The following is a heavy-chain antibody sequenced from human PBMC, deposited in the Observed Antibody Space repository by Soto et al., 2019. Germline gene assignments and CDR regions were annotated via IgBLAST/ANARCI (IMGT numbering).Heavy chain of an antibody. CDR2: IIPIFGTA. D-gene: IGHD2-2*01. CDR1: GGTFSSYA. J-gene: IGHJ6*02. V-gene: IGHV1-69*13. CDR3: ARASIFGYCSSTSCPPPRYYYYGMDV. Sequence: SVKVSCKASGGTFSSYAISWVRQAPGQGLEWMGGIIPIFGTANYAQKFQGRVTITADESTSTAYMELSSLRSEDTAVYYCARASIFGYCSSTSCPPPRYYYYGMDVWGQGTTVTVS.